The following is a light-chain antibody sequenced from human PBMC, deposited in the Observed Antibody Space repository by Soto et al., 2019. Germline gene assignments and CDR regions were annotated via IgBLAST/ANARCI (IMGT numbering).Light chain of an antibody. J-gene: IGKJ3*01. CDR2: DAS. Sequence: DIQMTKSPSSLSASVGERVTITCQASHDITSYLIWYQHKPWKAPKLLIYDASILEAGIPSRFSGSRSGTEFTFTISSVQNQDVVTDYCENCDYPPYFGHGTTVDF. V-gene: IGKV1-33*01. CDR3: ENCDYPPY. CDR1: HDITSY.